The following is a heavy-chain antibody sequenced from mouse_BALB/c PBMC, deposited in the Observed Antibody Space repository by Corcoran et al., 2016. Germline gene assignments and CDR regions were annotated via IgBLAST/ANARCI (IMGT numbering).Heavy chain of an antibody. V-gene: IGHV14-3*02. J-gene: IGHJ1*01. Sequence: EVQLQQSGAELVKPGASVKLSCTASGFNIKDTYMHWVKQRPEQGLEWIGRIDPANGNTKYDPKFQGKATITADTSSNTAYLQLSSLTSEDTAVYYCANWDGYFDVLGAGTTVTVSS. CDR2: IDPANGNT. CDR1: GFNIKDTY. D-gene: IGHD4-1*01. CDR3: ANWDGYFDV.